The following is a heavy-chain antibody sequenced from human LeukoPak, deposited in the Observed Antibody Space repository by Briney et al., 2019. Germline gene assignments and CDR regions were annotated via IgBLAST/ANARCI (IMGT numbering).Heavy chain of an antibody. D-gene: IGHD4-11*01. Sequence: GASVKVSCKASGYTFTSYGISWVRQAPGQGLEWMGWISAYNGNTNYAQKLQGRVTMTTDTSTSTAYMELSSLRSEDTAVYYCAKSKFYYYYMDVWGKGTTVTVSS. CDR1: GYTFTSYG. CDR2: ISAYNGNT. CDR3: AKSKFYYYYMDV. J-gene: IGHJ6*03. V-gene: IGHV1-18*01.